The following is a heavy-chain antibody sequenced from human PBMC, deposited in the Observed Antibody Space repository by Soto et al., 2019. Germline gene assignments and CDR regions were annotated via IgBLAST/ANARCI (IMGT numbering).Heavy chain of an antibody. J-gene: IGHJ4*02. Sequence: GASVKVSWKASGYTFTSYAMHWGRQAPGQRLEWMGWINAGNGNTKYSQKFQGRVTITRDTSASTAYMELSSLRSEDTAVYYCARDCSGGSCYLAMDYWGQGTLVTVSS. CDR3: ARDCSGGSCYLAMDY. D-gene: IGHD2-15*01. CDR2: INAGNGNT. V-gene: IGHV1-3*01. CDR1: GYTFTSYA.